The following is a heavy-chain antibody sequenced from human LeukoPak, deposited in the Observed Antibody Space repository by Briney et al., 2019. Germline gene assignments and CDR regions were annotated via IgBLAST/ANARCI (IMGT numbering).Heavy chain of an antibody. J-gene: IGHJ4*02. CDR1: GFPFSNYA. V-gene: IGHV3-23*01. CDR2: ISGSGGET. D-gene: IGHD1-1*01. CDR3: AKGREVNWQSPGTFDY. Sequence: GGSLRLSCAVSGFPFSNYAMSWVRQAPGKGLEWVAAISGSGGETYYVDSVKGRFTISRDNSKNTLYLEMNSLRAEDTGVYYCAKGREVNWQSPGTFDYWGQGTLVTVSS.